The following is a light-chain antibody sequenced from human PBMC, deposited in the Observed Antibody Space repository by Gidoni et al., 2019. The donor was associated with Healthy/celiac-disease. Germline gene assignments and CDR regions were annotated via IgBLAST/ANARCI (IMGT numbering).Light chain of an antibody. CDR1: QGISSY. J-gene: IGKJ3*01. Sequence: DIQLTQSPSFLSASVGDRVTITCRASQGISSYLAWYQQKPGKAPKLLIYAASTLQSRVPSRFSGSGSGTEFTLTISSLQPEDFATYYCQQLNSYQFTFGPGTKVEIK. CDR2: AAS. V-gene: IGKV1-9*01. CDR3: QQLNSYQFT.